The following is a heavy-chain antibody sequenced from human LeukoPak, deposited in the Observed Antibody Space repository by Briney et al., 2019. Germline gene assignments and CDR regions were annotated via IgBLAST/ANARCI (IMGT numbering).Heavy chain of an antibody. V-gene: IGHV4-4*07. CDR1: GGSISNYY. J-gene: IGHJ4*02. Sequence: SETLSLTCTVSGGSISNYYWSWIRQPAGKGLEWIGHIYSSGSTNYNPSLKSRVTMSLATSNRQFSLKLNSVTAADTAVYYCGRALGSGSYIDFWGQGTLVTVSS. CDR3: GRALGSGSYIDF. D-gene: IGHD1-26*01. CDR2: IYSSGST.